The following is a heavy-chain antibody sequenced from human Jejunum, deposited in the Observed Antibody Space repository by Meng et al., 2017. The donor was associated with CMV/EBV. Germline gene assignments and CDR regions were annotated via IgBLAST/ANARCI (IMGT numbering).Heavy chain of an antibody. Sequence: TCAVSGGSMSSSDWWSWVRQPPGKGLEWIGEIYHGESATYNPSLKSRVTISVDKSKNQLSLKLSSVTAADTAVYYCARNGFYSLDFWGQGTLVTVSS. J-gene: IGHJ4*02. CDR2: IYHGESA. V-gene: IGHV4-4*02. CDR1: GGSMSSSDW. D-gene: IGHD3-22*01. CDR3: ARNGFYSLDF.